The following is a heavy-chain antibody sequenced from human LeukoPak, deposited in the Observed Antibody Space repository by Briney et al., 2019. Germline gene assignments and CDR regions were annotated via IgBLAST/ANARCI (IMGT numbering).Heavy chain of an antibody. J-gene: IGHJ5*02. V-gene: IGHV1-2*02. CDR3: ASTTGSGAHCFDP. CDR2: INPNSGGT. Sequence: ASVKVSCKASGYTFTGYYMHWVRQAPGQGLEWMGWINPNSGGTNYAQKFQGRVTMTRDTSISTAYMELSRLRSDDTAVYSCASTTGSGAHCFDPWGQGTLVTVSS. CDR1: GYTFTGYY. D-gene: IGHD1-1*01.